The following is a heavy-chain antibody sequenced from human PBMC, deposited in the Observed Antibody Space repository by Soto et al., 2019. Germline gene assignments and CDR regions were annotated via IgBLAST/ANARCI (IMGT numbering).Heavy chain of an antibody. J-gene: IGHJ4*02. Sequence: PGGSLRLSCAVSGFTFSSYSMNWVRQTPGKGLEWVSYISSGSNTIYYADSVKGRFAISRDNAKNSLYLQMNSLRAEDTAVYYCARGGYDILTGYSDWGQGTLVTVSS. CDR3: ARGGYDILTGYSD. CDR2: ISSGSNTI. CDR1: GFTFSSYS. V-gene: IGHV3-48*01. D-gene: IGHD3-9*01.